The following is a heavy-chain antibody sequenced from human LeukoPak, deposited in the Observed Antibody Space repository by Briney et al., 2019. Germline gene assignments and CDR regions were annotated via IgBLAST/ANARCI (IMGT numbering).Heavy chain of an antibody. CDR2: ISGSGGST. J-gene: IGHJ3*02. CDR3: AKDPQAYYYDSSGYPDAFDI. V-gene: IGHV3-23*01. Sequence: GGSLRLSCAASGFTFSSYAMSWVRQAPGKGLEWVSAISGSGGSTYYADSVKGRFTISGDNSKNTLYLQMNSLRAEDTAVYYCAKDPQAYYYDSSGYPDAFDIWGQGTMVTVSS. CDR1: GFTFSSYA. D-gene: IGHD3-22*01.